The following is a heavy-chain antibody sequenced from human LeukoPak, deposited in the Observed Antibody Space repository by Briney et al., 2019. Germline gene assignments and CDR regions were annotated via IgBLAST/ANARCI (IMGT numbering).Heavy chain of an antibody. Sequence: GGSLRLSCAASGFTVSNSYISWVRQAPGKGLEWVSIIYNDGSTYYADSVKGRFTISRDNSKNTLYLQMNSLRAEDTAVYYCAKQERYFDYWGQGTLVTVSS. J-gene: IGHJ4*02. D-gene: IGHD1-1*01. CDR2: IYNDGST. V-gene: IGHV3-53*01. CDR1: GFTVSNSY. CDR3: AKQERYFDY.